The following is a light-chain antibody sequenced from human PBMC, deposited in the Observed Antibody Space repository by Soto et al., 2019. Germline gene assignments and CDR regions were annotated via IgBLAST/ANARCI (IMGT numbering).Light chain of an antibody. J-gene: IGKJ1*01. V-gene: IGKV3-20*01. CDR1: QSVDTTF. CDR3: QQYMSSVT. CDR2: GAS. Sequence: EIVLTQSPGSLPLSPGQRATLSCRASQSVDTTFFAWYQKKPGQAPRLLIYGASKRATGIPDRFSGSGSGTHFTLIISRLEPEGFAVYYCQQYMSSVTFGQGTKVEIK.